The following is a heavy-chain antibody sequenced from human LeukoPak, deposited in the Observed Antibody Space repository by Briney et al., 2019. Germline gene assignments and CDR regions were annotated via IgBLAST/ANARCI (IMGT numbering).Heavy chain of an antibody. D-gene: IGHD3-16*01. CDR2: IKEDGSEK. CDR1: GFTFSTYW. CDR3: ARDWGWFDT. V-gene: IGHV3-7*05. J-gene: IGHJ5*02. Sequence: GGSLRLSCAASGFTFSTYWMIWVRQAPGKGLEWGANIKEDGSEKYYVDSVKGRFTISRDNAKKSLYLQMNSLRVDDTAVYYCARDWGWFDTWGQGTLVTVSS.